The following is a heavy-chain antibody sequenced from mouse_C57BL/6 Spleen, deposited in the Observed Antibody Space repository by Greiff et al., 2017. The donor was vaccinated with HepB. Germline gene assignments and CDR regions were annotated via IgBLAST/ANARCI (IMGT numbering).Heavy chain of an antibody. CDR1: GYTFTSYW. V-gene: IGHV1-52*01. CDR3: ASAPGAMDY. CDR2: IDPSDSDT. J-gene: IGHJ4*01. Sequence: VQLQQPGAELVRPGSSVKLSCKASGYTFTSYWMQWVKQRPIQGLEWIGNIDPSDSDTHYNQKFKDKATLTVDKSSSTAYMQLSSLASEDSAVYCCASAPGAMDYWGQGTSVTVSS.